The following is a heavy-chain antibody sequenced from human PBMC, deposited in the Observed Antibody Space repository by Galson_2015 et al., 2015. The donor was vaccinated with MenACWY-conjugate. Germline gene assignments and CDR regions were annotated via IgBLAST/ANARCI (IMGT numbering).Heavy chain of an antibody. Sequence: LSLTCVVSGDSISSSNWWSWVRQSPGKGLAWIGEIYHSGHTTYNPSLKSRITTSIDTSKNQFSLNLASVTAADTAVYYCARRRPRDIGGGFDIWGQGTLVTVSS. D-gene: IGHD2-15*01. CDR3: ARRRPRDIGGGFDI. V-gene: IGHV4-4*02. CDR1: GDSISSSNW. J-gene: IGHJ3*02. CDR2: IYHSGHT.